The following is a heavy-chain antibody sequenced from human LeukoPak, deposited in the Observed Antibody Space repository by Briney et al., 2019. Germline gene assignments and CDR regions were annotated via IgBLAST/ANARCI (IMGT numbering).Heavy chain of an antibody. D-gene: IGHD3-22*01. CDR1: GYSFTSYW. V-gene: IGHV5-51*01. CDR2: IYPGDSDT. Sequence: GESLKISCKGSGYSFTSYWIGWVRQMPGKGLEWMGIIYPGDSDTRYSPSFQGQVTISADKSISTAYLQWSSLKASDTAMYYCARHPSKTRYYYDSSGYYYPDYYYYMDVWGRGTTVTVSS. CDR3: ARHPSKTRYYYDSSGYYYPDYYYYMDV. J-gene: IGHJ6*03.